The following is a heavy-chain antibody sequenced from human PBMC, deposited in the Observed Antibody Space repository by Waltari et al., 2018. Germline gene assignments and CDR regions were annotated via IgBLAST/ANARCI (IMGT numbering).Heavy chain of an antibody. CDR3: ARQTTVTAACDP. CDR2: IYPGDTDT. Sequence: EVKLVQSGAEVKKPGESLKISCKGSGYSFTTYWIGWVRQMPGKGLEWMGIIYPGDTDTRDSPSFQGEVTISADKSISTAYLQWSSLKASDTAMYYCARQTTVTAACDPWGQGTLVTVSS. D-gene: IGHD4-17*01. J-gene: IGHJ5*02. CDR1: GYSFTTYW. V-gene: IGHV5-51*01.